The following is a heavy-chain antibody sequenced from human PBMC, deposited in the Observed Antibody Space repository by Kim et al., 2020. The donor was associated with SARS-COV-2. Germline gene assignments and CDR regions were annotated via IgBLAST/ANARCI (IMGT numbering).Heavy chain of an antibody. D-gene: IGHD6-13*01. V-gene: IGHV3-30-3*01. CDR1: GFTFSSYA. Sequence: GGSLRLSCAASGFTFSSYAMHWVRQAPGKGLEWVAVISYDGSNKYYADSVKGRFTISRDNSKNTLYLQMNSLRAEDTAVYYCARERGWYSSSWNDGYDYWGQGTLVTVSS. CDR2: ISYDGSNK. J-gene: IGHJ4*02. CDR3: ARERGWYSSSWNDGYDY.